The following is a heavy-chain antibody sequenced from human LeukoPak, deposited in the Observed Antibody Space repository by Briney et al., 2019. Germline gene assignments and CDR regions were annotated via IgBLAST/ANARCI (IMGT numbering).Heavy chain of an antibody. CDR3: ARVQSERYDIDYYYGMDV. J-gene: IGHJ6*02. V-gene: IGHV1-8*01. CDR2: MNPNSGNT. D-gene: IGHD3-9*01. Sequence: EASVNVSCKASGYTFTSYDINWVRQAAGQGVEGMGWMNPNSGNTDYAQKFQGRVTMTRNTSISTAYMELSSLRSEDTAVYYCARVQSERYDIDYYYGMDVWGQGTTVTVSS. CDR1: GYTFTSYD.